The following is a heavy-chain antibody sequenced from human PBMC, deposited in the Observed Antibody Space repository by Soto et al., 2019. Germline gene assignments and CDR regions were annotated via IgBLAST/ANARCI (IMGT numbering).Heavy chain of an antibody. Sequence: EVQLLESGGGLVQPGGSLRLSCAASGFTFSTCAMTWIRQAPGKGLECVSVISGSGGSTYYADSVKGRFTISRDNSKNTLYLQMNSLRAEDTAVYYCAKGRYYDSGSKDWFDPWGQGTLVTVSS. D-gene: IGHD3-10*01. V-gene: IGHV3-23*01. CDR2: ISGSGGST. CDR3: AKGRYYDSGSKDWFDP. CDR1: GFTFSTCA. J-gene: IGHJ5*02.